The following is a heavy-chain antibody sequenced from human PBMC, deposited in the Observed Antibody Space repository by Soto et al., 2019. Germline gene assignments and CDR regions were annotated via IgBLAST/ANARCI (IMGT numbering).Heavy chain of an antibody. V-gene: IGHV1-18*01. J-gene: IGHJ4*02. CDR1: GYTFTSYG. CDR3: ARDQAMAQFDY. Sequence: ASVKVSCTASGYTFTSYGISWVRQAPGQGLEWMGWISAYNGNTKYAQKLQDRVTMTTDTSTTTAYMELRSLRSDDTAVYYCARDQAMAQFDYWGQGTLVTVSS. CDR2: ISAYNGNT. D-gene: IGHD5-18*01.